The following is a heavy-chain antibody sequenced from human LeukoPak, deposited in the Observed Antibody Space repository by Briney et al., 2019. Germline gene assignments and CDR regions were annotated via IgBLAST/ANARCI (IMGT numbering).Heavy chain of an antibody. CDR2: ISAYNGNT. V-gene: IGHV1-18*01. D-gene: IGHD3-3*01. Sequence: ASVTVSCKASGYTFTSYGIRWVRQAPGQGLEWMGWISAYNGNTNYAQKLQGRVTMTTDTSTSTAYMELRSLRSDDTAVYYCARKFWSGYYVDYWGQGTLVTVSS. CDR1: GYTFTSYG. CDR3: ARKFWSGYYVDY. J-gene: IGHJ4*02.